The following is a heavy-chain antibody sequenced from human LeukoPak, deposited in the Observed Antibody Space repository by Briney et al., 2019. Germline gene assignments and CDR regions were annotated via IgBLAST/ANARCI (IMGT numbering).Heavy chain of an antibody. CDR1: GGSFSGYY. J-gene: IGHJ4*02. V-gene: IGHV4-34*01. CDR3: ARVNSQITAMVTAGTSCFDY. D-gene: IGHD5-18*01. CDR2: INHSGST. Sequence: SETLSLTCAVYGGSFSGYYWSWIRQPPGKGLEWIGEINHSGSTNYNPSLKSRVTISVDTSKNQFSLKLSSVTAADTAVYYCARVNSQITAMVTAGTSCFDYWGQGTLVTVSS.